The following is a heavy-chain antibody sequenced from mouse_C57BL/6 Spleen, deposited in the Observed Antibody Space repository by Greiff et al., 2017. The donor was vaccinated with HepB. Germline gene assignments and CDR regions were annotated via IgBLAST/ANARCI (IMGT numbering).Heavy chain of an antibody. CDR1: GYAFSSYW. V-gene: IGHV1-80*01. Sequence: VKLVESGAELVKPGASVKISCKASGYAFSSYWMNWVKQRPGKGLEWIGQIYPGDGDTNYNGKFKGKATLTADKSSSTAYMQLSSLTSEDSAVYFCARSDYGNYNYAMDYWGQGTSVTVSS. CDR2: IYPGDGDT. CDR3: ARSDYGNYNYAMDY. J-gene: IGHJ4*01. D-gene: IGHD2-1*01.